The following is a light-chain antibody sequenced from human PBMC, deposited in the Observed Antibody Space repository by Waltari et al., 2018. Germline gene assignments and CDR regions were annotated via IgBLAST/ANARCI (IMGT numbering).Light chain of an antibody. Sequence: QSVLIQPPSMSATPGQGVTISCSGSNSNIGSNTVNWYQQLPGTAPKLLIHSNDQRPAGVPDRFSGSKSGTSASLAISGLQSVDEADYYCAAWDDRRDGLLFGGGTKLTVL. J-gene: IGLJ2*01. CDR3: AAWDDRRDGLL. CDR1: NSNIGSNT. V-gene: IGLV1-44*01. CDR2: SND.